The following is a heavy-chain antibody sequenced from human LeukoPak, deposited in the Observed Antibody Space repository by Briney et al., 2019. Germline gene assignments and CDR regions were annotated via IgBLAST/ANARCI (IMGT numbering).Heavy chain of an antibody. V-gene: IGHV4-34*01. J-gene: IGHJ6*03. CDR1: GGSFSLYY. Sequence: SETLSLTCGVDGGSFSLYYWSWIRLPPGKGLEWIGEISHGGSTNYNPSLKSRLTISMDTSKNQFSLKLSSVTAADTAVYYCARDTGSGSYYSALDYYYYMDVWGKGTTVTVSS. CDR3: ARDTGSGSYYSALDYYYYMDV. CDR2: ISHGGST. D-gene: IGHD3-10*01.